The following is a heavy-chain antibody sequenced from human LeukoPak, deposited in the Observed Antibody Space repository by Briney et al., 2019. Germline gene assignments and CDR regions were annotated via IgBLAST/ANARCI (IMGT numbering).Heavy chain of an antibody. D-gene: IGHD6-19*01. Sequence: KHGESLKISCKGSGYSFTSYWIGWVRQMPGKGLEWMGIIYPGDSDTRYSPSFQGQVTISADKSISTAYLQWSSLKASDTAMYYCAGAFGDYSSGWWCFDYWGQGTLVTVSS. CDR2: IYPGDSDT. V-gene: IGHV5-51*01. CDR1: GYSFTSYW. J-gene: IGHJ4*02. CDR3: AGAFGDYSSGWWCFDY.